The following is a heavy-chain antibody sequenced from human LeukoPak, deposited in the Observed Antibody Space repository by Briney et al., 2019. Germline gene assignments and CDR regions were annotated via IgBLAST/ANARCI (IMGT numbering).Heavy chain of an antibody. Sequence: PGRSLRLSCAVSGFTFDDYATHWVRQAPGKGLEWVSGISWNSGTIGYADSVKGRFTISRDNAKNSLYLQMNSLRGEDTALYYCAKAGTTGNNWFDPWGQGTLVTVSS. V-gene: IGHV3-9*01. D-gene: IGHD1-7*01. J-gene: IGHJ5*02. CDR3: AKAGTTGNNWFDP. CDR1: GFTFDDYA. CDR2: ISWNSGTI.